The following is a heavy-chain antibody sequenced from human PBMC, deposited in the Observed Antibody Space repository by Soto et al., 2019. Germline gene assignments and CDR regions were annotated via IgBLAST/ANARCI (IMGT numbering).Heavy chain of an antibody. Sequence: VQLQQWGAGLLKPSETLSLTCAVYGGSFSGYYWSWIRQPPGKGLEWIGEINHSGSTNYNPSLKSRVTISVDTSKNQFSLKLSSVTAADTAVYYCARGLRRYCSSTSCYPYYYYYGMDVWGQGTTVTVSS. D-gene: IGHD2-2*01. CDR2: INHSGST. CDR3: ARGLRRYCSSTSCYPYYYYYGMDV. CDR1: GGSFSGYY. J-gene: IGHJ6*02. V-gene: IGHV4-34*01.